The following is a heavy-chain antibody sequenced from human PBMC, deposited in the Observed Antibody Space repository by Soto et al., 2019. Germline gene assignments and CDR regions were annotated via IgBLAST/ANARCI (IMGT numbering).Heavy chain of an antibody. D-gene: IGHD1-26*01. CDR1: GYSFTGLD. J-gene: IGHJ4*02. Sequence: GASVKVSCEASGYSFTGLDINWVRQTTGQGLEWMGWMQPSSGRTGYAQKFQGRVTMTRDTSINTAYMELSGLTSDDTAFYYCARGVTAGVDYWGQGTLVTVSS. CDR2: MQPSSGRT. V-gene: IGHV1-8*01. CDR3: ARGVTAGVDY.